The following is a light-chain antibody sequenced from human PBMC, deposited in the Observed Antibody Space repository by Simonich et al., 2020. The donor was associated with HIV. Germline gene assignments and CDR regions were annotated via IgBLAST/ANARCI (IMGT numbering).Light chain of an antibody. Sequence: DIVMTQSPDSLVVSLGERATISCKSSQSVLYSSNNKNYLAWYQQKPGQPPKLLIYCASTRESGVPDRFSGSGSGTDFTLTISSLQAEDVAVYYCQQYYSTPPTFGQGTKVEIK. J-gene: IGKJ1*01. V-gene: IGKV4-1*01. CDR2: CAS. CDR1: QSVLYSSNNKNY. CDR3: QQYYSTPPT.